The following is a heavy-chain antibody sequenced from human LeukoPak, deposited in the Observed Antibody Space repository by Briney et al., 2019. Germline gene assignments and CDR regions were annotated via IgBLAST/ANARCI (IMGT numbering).Heavy chain of an antibody. CDR1: GGSISNYY. V-gene: IGHV4-59*01. Sequence: SEALSLTCTVSGGSISNYYWNWIRQPPGKRLEWIGSVYHSGNTNYNPSLGSRVTMSVDTSKNQFSLKLNSVTATDTAVYYCARRISGDYGNWLDPWGQGTLVTVSS. J-gene: IGHJ5*02. CDR3: ARRISGDYGNWLDP. CDR2: VYHSGNT. D-gene: IGHD4-17*01.